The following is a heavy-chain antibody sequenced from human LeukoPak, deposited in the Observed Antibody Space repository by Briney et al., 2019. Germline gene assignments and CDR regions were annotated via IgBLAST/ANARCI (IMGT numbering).Heavy chain of an antibody. CDR2: ISTKGGST. Sequence: PGGSLRLSCAASGFIFSNYAMYWVHQAPGKGLESVAAISTKGGSTSYADSVKGRMTISRDDSKNTLFLQMGSLTTDDMGLYFCARDRSGAFDYWGQGTLVTVSS. CDR1: GFIFSNYA. V-gene: IGHV3-64*02. J-gene: IGHJ4*02. CDR3: ARDRSGAFDY. D-gene: IGHD6-19*01.